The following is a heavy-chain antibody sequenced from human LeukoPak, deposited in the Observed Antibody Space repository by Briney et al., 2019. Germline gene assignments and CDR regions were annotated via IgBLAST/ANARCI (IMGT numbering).Heavy chain of an antibody. CDR2: ISWNSGSI. V-gene: IGHV3-9*01. J-gene: IGHJ3*02. CDR1: GFTFDDYA. Sequence: GGSLRLSCAASGFTFDDYAMHWVRQAPGKGLEWVSGISWNSGSIGYADSVKGRFTISRDNAKNSLYLQMNSLRAEDTALYYCAKTAVVVTALGDAFDIWGQGTMVTVSS. D-gene: IGHD2-21*02. CDR3: AKTAVVVTALGDAFDI.